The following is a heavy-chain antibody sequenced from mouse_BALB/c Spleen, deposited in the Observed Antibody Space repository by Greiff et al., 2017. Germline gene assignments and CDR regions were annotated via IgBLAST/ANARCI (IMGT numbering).Heavy chain of an antibody. Sequence: EVKLVASGGGLVKPGGSLKLSCAAPGFTFSDYYMYWVRQTPEKRLEWVATISDGGSYTYYPDSVKGRFTISRDNAKNNLYLQMSSLKSEDTAMYYCARDLGYYGYDRFAYWGQGTLVTVSA. V-gene: IGHV5-4*02. CDR1: GFTFSDYY. CDR2: ISDGGSYT. D-gene: IGHD2-2*01. CDR3: ARDLGYYGYDRFAY. J-gene: IGHJ3*01.